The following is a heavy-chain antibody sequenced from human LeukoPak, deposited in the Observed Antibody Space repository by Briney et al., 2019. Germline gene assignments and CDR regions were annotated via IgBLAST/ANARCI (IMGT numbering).Heavy chain of an antibody. D-gene: IGHD3-16*02. J-gene: IGHJ4*02. CDR3: AKGGGLRAGASYRIDY. Sequence: PGGSLRPSCAASGFTFTSYAMSWVRQAPGKGLEWVSSISGSGGNTNYADSVQGRFTFSRDNSKNTLYLQMNSLRAEDTAVYYCAKGGGLRAGASYRIDYWGQGTLVTVSS. V-gene: IGHV3-23*01. CDR2: ISGSGGNT. CDR1: GFTFTSYA.